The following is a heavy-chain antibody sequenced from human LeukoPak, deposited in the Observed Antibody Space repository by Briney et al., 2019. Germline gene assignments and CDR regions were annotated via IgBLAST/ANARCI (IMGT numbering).Heavy chain of an antibody. CDR3: ARGGSGWYFFDY. V-gene: IGHV3-23*01. J-gene: IGHJ4*02. CDR1: GFTFSSYA. D-gene: IGHD6-19*01. CDR2: ISGSGGST. Sequence: GGSLRLSCAASGFTFSSYAMSWVRQAPGKGLEWVSAISGSGGSTYYADSVKGRFTISRDNSKNTLYLQMNSLTAEDTAVYYCARGGSGWYFFDYWGQGTLVTVSS.